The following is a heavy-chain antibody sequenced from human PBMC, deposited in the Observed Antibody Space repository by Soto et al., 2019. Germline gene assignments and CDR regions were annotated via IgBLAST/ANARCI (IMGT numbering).Heavy chain of an antibody. D-gene: IGHD2-2*01. J-gene: IGHJ4*02. CDR1: GGTFSSYT. CDR2: IIPFLGIA. V-gene: IGHV1-69*02. Sequence: QVQLVQSGAEVKKPGSSVKVSCKASGGTFSSYTISWVRQAPGQGLEWMGRIIPFLGIANYAQKFQGRVTVNADKSPSTAYMVLSSLRSEDTAVYYCASPPPGYCSSASGYSYFHSWGQGIMVTVSS. CDR3: ASPPPGYCSSASGYSYFHS.